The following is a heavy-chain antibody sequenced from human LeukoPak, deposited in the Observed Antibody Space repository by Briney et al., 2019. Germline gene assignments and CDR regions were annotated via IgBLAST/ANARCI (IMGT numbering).Heavy chain of an antibody. CDR3: ARVQSSWGGRYFDWLPAFDI. J-gene: IGHJ3*02. CDR1: GGSFSGYF. D-gene: IGHD3-9*01. CDR2: INHGGTT. Sequence: SETLSLTCGVYGGSFSGYFWSWIRQTPGAGLEWIGDINHGGTTNYNPPLKSRVTISVDTSKNHYSLKMNSVTAADTAIYYCARVQSSWGGRYFDWLPAFDIWGQGAVVTVSS. V-gene: IGHV4-34*01.